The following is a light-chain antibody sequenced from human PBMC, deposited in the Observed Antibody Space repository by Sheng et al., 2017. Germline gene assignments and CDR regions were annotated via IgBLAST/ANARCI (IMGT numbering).Light chain of an antibody. J-gene: IGLJ3*02. Sequence: QSVVTQPPSVSGAPGQRVTISCTGSSSNIGAGYDVHWYQRLPGTAPKLLISGNSNRPSGVPDRFSGSKSGTSASLAINGLQAEDEADYYCQSYDRTLSWVFGGGTKVTVL. CDR1: SSNIGAGYD. CDR2: GNS. V-gene: IGLV1-40*01. CDR3: QSYDRTLSWV.